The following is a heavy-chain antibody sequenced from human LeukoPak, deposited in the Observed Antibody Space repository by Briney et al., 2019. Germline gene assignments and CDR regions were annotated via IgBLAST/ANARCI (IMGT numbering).Heavy chain of an antibody. CDR3: ARLEDDSSGYDDFDY. D-gene: IGHD3-22*01. V-gene: IGHV3-21*01. CDR2: ISSSSSYI. Sequence: NPGGSLRLSCAASGFTFSSYSMNWVRQAPGKGLEWVSSISSSSSYIYYADSVKGRFTISRDNAKNSLYLQMNSLRAEDTAVYYCARLEDDSSGYDDFDYWGQGTLVTVSS. J-gene: IGHJ4*02. CDR1: GFTFSSYS.